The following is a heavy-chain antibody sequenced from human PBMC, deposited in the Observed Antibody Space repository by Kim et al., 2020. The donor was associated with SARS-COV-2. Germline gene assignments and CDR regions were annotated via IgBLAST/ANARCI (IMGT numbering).Heavy chain of an antibody. J-gene: IGHJ4*02. CDR1: GFTFSSYA. D-gene: IGHD2-2*01. CDR3: ARGSTSPMFDY. V-gene: IGHV3-30*04. CDR2: ISYDGSDK. Sequence: GGSLRLSCAASGFTFSSYAMHWVRQAPGKGLEWVAIISYDGSDKYYADPVKGRFTISRDNSKNTLYLQMSSLRTEDTAVYYCARGSTSPMFDYWGQGTLVTVSS.